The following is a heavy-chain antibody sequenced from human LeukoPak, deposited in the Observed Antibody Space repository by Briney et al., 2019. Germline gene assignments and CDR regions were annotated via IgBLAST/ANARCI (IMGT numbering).Heavy chain of an antibody. Sequence: TGGSLRLSCAASGFTFSSYEMNWVRQAPGKKMKSVSYISSSGSTIYYTGSVKGRFTISRDNAKNSLYLKINSLRGEDTGVYYCARSFEVEPRRYYYYGMDVWGQGTRVSVSS. J-gene: IGHJ6*02. CDR3: ARSFEVEPRRYYYYGMDV. CDR1: GFTFSSYE. CDR2: ISSSGSTI. V-gene: IGHV3-48*03. D-gene: IGHD1-1*01.